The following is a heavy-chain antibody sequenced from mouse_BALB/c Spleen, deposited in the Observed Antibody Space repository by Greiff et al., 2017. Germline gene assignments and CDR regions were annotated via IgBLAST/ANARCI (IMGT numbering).Heavy chain of an antibody. CDR1: EYEFPSHD. CDR3: ARYYDYDGPFAY. D-gene: IGHD2-4*01. J-gene: IGHJ3*01. CDR2: INSDGGST. Sequence: EVKLVESGGGLVQPGESLKLSCESNEYEFPSHDMSWVRKTPEKRLELVAAINSDGGSTYYPDTMERRFIISRDNTKKTLYLQMSSLRSEDTALYDSARYYDYDGPFAYWGQGTLVTVSA. V-gene: IGHV5-2*01.